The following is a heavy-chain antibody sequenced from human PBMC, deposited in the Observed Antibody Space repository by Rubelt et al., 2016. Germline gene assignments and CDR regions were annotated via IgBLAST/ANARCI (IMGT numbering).Heavy chain of an antibody. Sequence: QVQLQESGPGLVKPSETLSLTCTVSGGSISSSSYYWGWIRQPPGKGLEWIGSIYYSGSTYYNPSLKSRVTISVDTAKNQFSLKLSSGTAADTAVYYCARGRKDVVVPAAMVWSYGMDVWGQGTTVTVSS. J-gene: IGHJ6*02. V-gene: IGHV4-39*07. CDR2: IYYSGST. D-gene: IGHD2-2*01. CDR3: ARGRKDVVVPAAMVWSYGMDV. CDR1: GGSISSSSYY.